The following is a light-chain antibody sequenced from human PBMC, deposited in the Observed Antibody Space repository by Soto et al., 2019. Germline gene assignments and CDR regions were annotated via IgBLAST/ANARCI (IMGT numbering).Light chain of an antibody. CDR2: DVD. V-gene: IGLV2-11*01. CDR1: SNYIGPYNY. CDR3: CSDADTYVE. Sequence: QSALTQPRSVSGSPGQSVAISCTGISNYIGPYNYVSWYQQHPGKAPKLIIYDVDKRPSGVPYRFSGSKSGDTASLTISGLQPDDEADYYCCSDADTYVEFGGGTKLTVL. J-gene: IGLJ2*01.